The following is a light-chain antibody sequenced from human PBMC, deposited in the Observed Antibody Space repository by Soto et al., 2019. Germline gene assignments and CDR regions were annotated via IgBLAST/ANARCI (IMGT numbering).Light chain of an antibody. CDR1: QSVTNSY. CDR3: QQYGGSART. CDR2: GAT. J-gene: IGKJ1*01. Sequence: EIVLTQSPGTLSLSPWERATLSCRASQSVTNSYLAWYQQKPGQAPRLLIYGATSRATGIPDRFSGSASGTDLTLTISRLEPEDFAVYYCQQYGGSARTFGQGTKVDIK. V-gene: IGKV3-20*01.